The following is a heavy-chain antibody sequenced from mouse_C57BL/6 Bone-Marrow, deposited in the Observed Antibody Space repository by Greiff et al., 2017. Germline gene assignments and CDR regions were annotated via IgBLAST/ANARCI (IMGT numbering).Heavy chain of an antibody. V-gene: IGHV1-54*01. CDR2: INPGSGGT. CDR3: AREGDGSWFAY. J-gene: IGHJ3*01. Sequence: VQLQQSGAELVRPGTSVKVSCKASGYAFTNYLIEWVKQRPGQGLEWIGVINPGSGGTNYNEKFKGKATLTADKSSSTAYMQLSRLPSEDSAVYFCAREGDGSWFAYWGQGTLVTVSA. D-gene: IGHD2-3*01. CDR1: GYAFTNYL.